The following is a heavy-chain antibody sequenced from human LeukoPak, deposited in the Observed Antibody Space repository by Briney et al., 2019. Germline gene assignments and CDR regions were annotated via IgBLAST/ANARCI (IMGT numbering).Heavy chain of an antibody. CDR1: GFTFSSHS. CDR3: AGEENYYGSGSYRY. D-gene: IGHD3-10*01. V-gene: IGHV3-21*01. J-gene: IGHJ4*02. Sequence: GGSLRLSCAASGFTFSSHSMNWVRQAPGKGLEWVSSISSSSSYIYYADSVKGRFTISRDNAKNSLYLQMNSLRAEDTAVYYCAGEENYYGSGSYRYWGQGTLVTVSS. CDR2: ISSSSSYI.